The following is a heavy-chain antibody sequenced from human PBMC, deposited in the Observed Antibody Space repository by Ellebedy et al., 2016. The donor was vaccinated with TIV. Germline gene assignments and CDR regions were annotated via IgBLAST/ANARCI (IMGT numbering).Heavy chain of an antibody. CDR1: GGSFSGYY. CDR2: INHSGST. CDR3: ARGSRVGLRESLVYYGMDV. V-gene: IGHV4-34*01. Sequence: SETLSLXXAVYGGSFSGYYWSWIRQPPGKGLEWIGEINHSGSTNYNPSLKSRVTISVDTSKNQFSLKLSPVTAADTAVYYCARGSRVGLRESLVYYGMDVWGQGTTVTVSS. D-gene: IGHD1-26*01. J-gene: IGHJ6*02.